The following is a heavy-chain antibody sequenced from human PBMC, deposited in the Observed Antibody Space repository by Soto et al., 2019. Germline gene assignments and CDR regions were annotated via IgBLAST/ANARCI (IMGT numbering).Heavy chain of an antibody. V-gene: IGHV1-2*02. CDR2: INPNSGGT. CDR1: GYTFTGYY. Sequence: QVQLVQSGAEVKKPGASVKVSCKASGYTFTGYYMHWVRQAPGQGLEWMGWINPNSGGTNYAQKCQGRVTMTRDTSISKAYMELSRLRSDDTAVYYCAREGRTRAVAGTGRVSWFDPCGQGTLVTVSS. CDR3: AREGRTRAVAGTGRVSWFDP. J-gene: IGHJ5*02. D-gene: IGHD6-19*01.